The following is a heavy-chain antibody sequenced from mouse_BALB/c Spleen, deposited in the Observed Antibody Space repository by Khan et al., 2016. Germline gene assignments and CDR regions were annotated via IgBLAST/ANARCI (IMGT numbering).Heavy chain of an antibody. D-gene: IGHD1-1*01. CDR1: GFDFSRYW. CDR2: INPDSSTI. V-gene: IGHV4-1*02. Sequence: EVKLLESGGGLVQPGGSLKLSCVASGFDFSRYWMSWVRQAPGKGLEWIGDINPDSSTINYTPSLNDKFIFSRDNAKNTLYLQLTIVRSEASALYFCVSPFTTGVAYGGQGTLVTVSA. J-gene: IGHJ3*01. CDR3: VSPFTTGVAY.